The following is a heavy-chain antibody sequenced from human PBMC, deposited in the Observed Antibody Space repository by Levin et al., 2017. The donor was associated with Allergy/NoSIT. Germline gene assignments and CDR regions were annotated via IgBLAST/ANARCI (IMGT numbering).Heavy chain of an antibody. Sequence: SETLSLTCTVSSGSITDHYWNWVRQSPGKGLEWIGYVYYTGTATYNPSLESRITISLDKSKNQFSLKMTSVTAADTGVYYCAKFEGYGTVWSVTGLDPWGQGTLVTVSS. D-gene: IGHD6-19*01. CDR2: VYYTGTA. J-gene: IGHJ5*02. V-gene: IGHV4-59*11. CDR3: AKFEGYGTVWSVTGLDP. CDR1: SGSITDHY.